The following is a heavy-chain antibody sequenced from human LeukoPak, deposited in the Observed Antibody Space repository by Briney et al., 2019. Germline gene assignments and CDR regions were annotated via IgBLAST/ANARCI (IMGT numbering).Heavy chain of an antibody. CDR3: AKISAVAANPGAFDI. V-gene: IGHV3-30-3*01. Sequence: GGSLRLSCVASGVTLSNYAMSWARQAPGKGLEWVAVVSYDGGTEFYADSVKGRFTISRDSSKNTLFLQMNSLRIEDTAVYYCAKISAVAANPGAFDIWGQGTMVTVSS. J-gene: IGHJ3*02. D-gene: IGHD6-19*01. CDR2: VSYDGGTE. CDR1: GVTLSNYA.